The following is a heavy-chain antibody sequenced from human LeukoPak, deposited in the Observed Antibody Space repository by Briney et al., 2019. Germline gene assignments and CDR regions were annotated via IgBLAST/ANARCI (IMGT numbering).Heavy chain of an antibody. CDR2: IYYSGST. CDR3: ARTTPEEYYFDY. V-gene: IGHV4-30-4*08. Sequence: SETLSLICTVSGGTISSYYWNWIRQPPGKGLEWIGYIYYSGSTYYNPSLKSRVTISVDTSKNQFSLKLSSVTAADTAVYYCARTTPEEYYFDYWGQGTLVTVSS. J-gene: IGHJ4*02. D-gene: IGHD1-14*01. CDR1: GGTISSYY.